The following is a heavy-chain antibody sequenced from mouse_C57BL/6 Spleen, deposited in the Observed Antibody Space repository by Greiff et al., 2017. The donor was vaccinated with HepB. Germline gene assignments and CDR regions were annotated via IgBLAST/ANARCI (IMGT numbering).Heavy chain of an antibody. CDR2: IDPANGNT. Sequence: VQLQQSVAELVRPGASVKLSCKASGFTFTNSYMHWVKQRPEQGLEWIGRIDPANGNTKYTPKFQGKATITADTSSNTAYLQLSSLTSEDSAIYYCSTGTGGDMDVWGTGTTVTVSS. D-gene: IGHD4-1*01. J-gene: IGHJ1*03. CDR1: GFTFTNSY. V-gene: IGHV14-3*01. CDR3: STGTGGDMDV.